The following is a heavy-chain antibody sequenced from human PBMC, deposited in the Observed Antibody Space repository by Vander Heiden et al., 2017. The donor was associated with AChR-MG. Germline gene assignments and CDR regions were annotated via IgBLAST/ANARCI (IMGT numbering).Heavy chain of an antibody. J-gene: IGHJ4*02. CDR3: AKDGELLWFGESIRDFDD. V-gene: IGHV3-30*02. D-gene: IGHD3-10*01. CDR1: GFTFSSYG. Sequence: QVQLVESGGGVVQPGGSLRLACAASGFTFSSYGWHWVLQAPGKGLEWVPFIRYDGSNKSYADSVKCRVTISRDNSKNTLYLQMNSLRAEDTAVYYCAKDGELLWFGESIRDFDDWGQGTLVTVSS. CDR2: IRYDGSNK.